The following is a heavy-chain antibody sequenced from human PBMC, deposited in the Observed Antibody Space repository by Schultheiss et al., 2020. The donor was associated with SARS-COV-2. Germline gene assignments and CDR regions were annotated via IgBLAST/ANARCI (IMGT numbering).Heavy chain of an antibody. CDR1: GFTFSSYE. Sequence: GGSLRLSCAASGFTFSSYEMNWVRQAPGKGLEWVSYISSSGSTIYYADSVKGRFTISRDNAKNSLYLQMNSLRAEDTAVYYCARAGGYGDYNTWYHFDFWGQGTLVTVSS. V-gene: IGHV3-48*03. J-gene: IGHJ4*02. CDR3: ARAGGYGDYNTWYHFDF. D-gene: IGHD4-17*01. CDR2: ISSSGSTI.